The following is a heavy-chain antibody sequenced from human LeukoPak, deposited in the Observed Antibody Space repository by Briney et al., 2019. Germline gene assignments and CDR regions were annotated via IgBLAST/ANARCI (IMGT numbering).Heavy chain of an antibody. CDR1: GLTFSDSR. D-gene: IGHD2-15*01. J-gene: IGHJ6*02. CDR3: AKDPISWYYGMDV. CDR2: TAGADDVI. Sequence: PGGSLRLSCAVSGLTFSDSRMIWVRQAPEKRLEWVAVTAGADDVIQYADSVKGRFTISRDTSKNTLYLQMNSLRAEDTAVYYCAKDPISWYYGMDVWGQGTTVTVSS. V-gene: IGHV3-23*01.